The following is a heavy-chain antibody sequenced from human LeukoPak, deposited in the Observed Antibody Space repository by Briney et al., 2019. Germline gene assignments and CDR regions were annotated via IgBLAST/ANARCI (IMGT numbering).Heavy chain of an antibody. V-gene: IGHV4-34*01. Sequence: SETLSLTCAVYGGSFSGYYWSWIRQPPGKGLEWIGEINHSGSTNYNPSLKSRVTISVDTSKNQFSLKLSSVTAADTAVYYCASGPRGASVAYYYDRKQSGLTYWGQGTLVTVSS. J-gene: IGHJ4*02. CDR3: ASGPRGASVAYYYDRKQSGLTY. CDR1: GGSFSGYY. CDR2: INHSGST. D-gene: IGHD3-22*01.